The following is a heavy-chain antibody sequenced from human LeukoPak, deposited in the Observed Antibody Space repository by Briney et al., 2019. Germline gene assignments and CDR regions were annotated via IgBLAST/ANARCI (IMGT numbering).Heavy chain of an antibody. V-gene: IGHV4-34*01. CDR2: INHSGST. Sequence: SETLSLTCAVYGGSFSGYYWSWIRQPPGKGLEWIGEINHSGSTNYNPSLKSRVTISVDTSKNQFSLKLSSVTAADTAVYYCARGVFYYDSSGYYRSLFGYWGQGALVTVSS. CDR3: ARGVFYYDSSGYYRSLFGY. D-gene: IGHD3-22*01. J-gene: IGHJ4*02. CDR1: GGSFSGYY.